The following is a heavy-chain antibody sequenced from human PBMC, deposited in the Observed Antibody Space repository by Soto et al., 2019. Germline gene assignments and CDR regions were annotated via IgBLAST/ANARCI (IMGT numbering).Heavy chain of an antibody. CDR2: ISSSSNYI. CDR3: AKDKGRNYYGMDV. J-gene: IGHJ6*02. V-gene: IGHV3-21*04. Sequence: GGSLRLSCAASGFTFSTYSMNWLWQAPGQGQEWVSSISSSSNYIYYAGSVKGRFTISRDNSKSSLYLQMNSLRTEDTALYYCAKDKGRNYYGMDVWGQGTTVTVSS. CDR1: GFTFSTYS.